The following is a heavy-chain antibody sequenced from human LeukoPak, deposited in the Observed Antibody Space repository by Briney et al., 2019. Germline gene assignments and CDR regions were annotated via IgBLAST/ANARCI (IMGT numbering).Heavy chain of an antibody. V-gene: IGHV4-34*01. D-gene: IGHD6-13*01. J-gene: IGHJ5*02. CDR2: INHSGST. CDR3: ARCSSSWSVWFDH. CDR1: GGSFSGYY. Sequence: SETLSLTCAVYGGSFSGYYWSWIRQPPGKGLEWIGEINHSGSTNYNPSLKSRVTISVDTSKNQFSLKLSSVTAADTAVYYCARCSSSWSVWFDHWGQGTLVTVSS.